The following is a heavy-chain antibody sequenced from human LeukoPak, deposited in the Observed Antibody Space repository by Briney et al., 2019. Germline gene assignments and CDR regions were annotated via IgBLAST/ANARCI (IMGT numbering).Heavy chain of an antibody. CDR2: IYSGGST. CDR1: GFTVSSNY. J-gene: IGHJ6*02. D-gene: IGHD3-10*01. CDR3: ARLSYYYASGSYSSVDV. V-gene: IGHV3-53*01. Sequence: PTGGSLRLSCAASGFTVSSNYMSWVRQAPGKGLEWVSVIYSGGSTYYADSVKGRFTISRDNSETTLYLQMNTLRAEDKAVYYCARLSYYYASGSYSSVDVWGQGTTVTVSS.